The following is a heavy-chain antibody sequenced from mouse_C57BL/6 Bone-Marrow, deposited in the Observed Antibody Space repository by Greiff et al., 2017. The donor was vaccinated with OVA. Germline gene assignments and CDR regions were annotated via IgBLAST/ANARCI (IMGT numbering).Heavy chain of an antibody. CDR1: GFTFSSYG. V-gene: IGHV5-6*01. Sequence: EVKLMESGGDLVKPGGSLKLSCAASGFTFSSYGMSWVRQTPDKRLEWVATISSGGSYTYYPDSVKGRFTISRDNAKNTLYLQMSSLKSEDTARYYCARGCGKSSYYFDYWGQGTTLTVSS. D-gene: IGHD1-1*02. CDR2: ISSGGSYT. J-gene: IGHJ2*01. CDR3: ARGCGKSSYYFDY.